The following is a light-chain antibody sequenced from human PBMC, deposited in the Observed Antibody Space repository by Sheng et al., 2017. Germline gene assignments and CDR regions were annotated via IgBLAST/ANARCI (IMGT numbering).Light chain of an antibody. V-gene: IGKV3-11*01. CDR3: HQRNSWPLT. CDR1: QSVGSN. J-gene: IGKJ4*01. CDR2: DAS. Sequence: EIVMTQSPATLSVSPGERATLSCRASQSVGSNLAWYQQKPGQAPRLLIYDASNRATGIPGRFSGSGSGTDFTLTISSLEPEDFAVYYCHQRNSWPLTFGGGTKLEIK.